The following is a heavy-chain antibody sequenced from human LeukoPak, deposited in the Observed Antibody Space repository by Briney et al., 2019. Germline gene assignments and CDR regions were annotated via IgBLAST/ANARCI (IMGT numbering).Heavy chain of an antibody. Sequence: SSETLTLTCTVSGDSIINHYWRWIRQPAGRGLEWIGRIYSSGSANYSPSLKSRVSMPIDTSNNHFSLNLTSVTAADTALYFCARDVRYASGWSTPESWGQGTLVTVSS. CDR1: GDSIINHY. V-gene: IGHV4-4*07. CDR3: ARDVRYASGWSTPES. D-gene: IGHD6-19*01. J-gene: IGHJ5*02. CDR2: IYSSGSA.